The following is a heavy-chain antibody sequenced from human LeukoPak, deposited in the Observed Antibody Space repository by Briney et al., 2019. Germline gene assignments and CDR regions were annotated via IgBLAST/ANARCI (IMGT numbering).Heavy chain of an antibody. J-gene: IGHJ4*02. CDR1: GFTFSSCG. CDR3: ATEAIGRHYDY. Sequence: GGSLSLSCAASGFTFSSCGFSWVRQAPGKGLEWLSSIGPTGTDRYYADSVRGRFPISRDNPKNSMYLQMDSLRDEDTAVYYCATEAIGRHYDYWGQGTLLTVSS. V-gene: IGHV3-21*01. CDR2: IGPTGTDR.